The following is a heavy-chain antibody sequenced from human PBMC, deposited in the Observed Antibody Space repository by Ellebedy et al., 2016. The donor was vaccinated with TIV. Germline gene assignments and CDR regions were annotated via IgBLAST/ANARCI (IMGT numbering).Heavy chain of an antibody. Sequence: GGSLRLSXAASGFTVSSHYMRWVRQAPGKGLEWVSFIYSRGTTYYADSVKGRFTISRDSSKNTMYLQMNSLRAEDTAVYYCARGGDYAGVWGQGTTVTVSS. V-gene: IGHV3-66*01. CDR1: GFTVSSHY. CDR2: IYSRGTT. J-gene: IGHJ6*02. CDR3: ARGGDYAGV. D-gene: IGHD4/OR15-4a*01.